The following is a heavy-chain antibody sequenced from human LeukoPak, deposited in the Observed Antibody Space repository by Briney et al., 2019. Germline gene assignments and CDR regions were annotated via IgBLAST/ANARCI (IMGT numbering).Heavy chain of an antibody. CDR3: AKLPPSYSGSYSGSEPFDY. Sequence: PGGSLRLSCAASGFTFSSYGMHWVRQAPGKGLEWVAFIRYDGSNKYYADSVKGRFTISRDNSKNTLYLQMNSLRAEDTAVYYCAKLPPSYSGSYSGSEPFDYWGQGTLVTVSS. CDR1: GFTFSSYG. V-gene: IGHV3-30*02. CDR2: IRYDGSNK. J-gene: IGHJ4*02. D-gene: IGHD1-26*01.